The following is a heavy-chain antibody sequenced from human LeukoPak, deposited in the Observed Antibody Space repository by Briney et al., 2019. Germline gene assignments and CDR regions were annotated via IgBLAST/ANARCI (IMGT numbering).Heavy chain of an antibody. Sequence: GGSLRLSCAASGFTFSSYSMNWVRQAPEKGLEWVSSISSSSSYIYYADSVKGRFTISRDNAKNSLYLQMNSLRAEDTAVYYCARHRSFNYYDSSGYRDYWGQGTLVTVSS. V-gene: IGHV3-21*01. J-gene: IGHJ4*02. CDR1: GFTFSSYS. D-gene: IGHD3-22*01. CDR2: ISSSSSYI. CDR3: ARHRSFNYYDSSGYRDY.